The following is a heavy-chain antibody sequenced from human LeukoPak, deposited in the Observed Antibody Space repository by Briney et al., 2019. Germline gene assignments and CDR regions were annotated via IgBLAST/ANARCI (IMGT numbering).Heavy chain of an antibody. J-gene: IGHJ6*03. D-gene: IGHD3-3*01. Sequence: ASVKVSCKASGYTFTSYGISWVRQAPGQGLEWMGWISAYNGNTNYAQKLQGRVTMTTDTSTSTAYMELRSLRSDDTAVYCCARVVDDFWSGYFRYYYYYYMDVWGKGTTVTVSS. CDR2: ISAYNGNT. CDR1: GYTFTSYG. CDR3: ARVVDDFWSGYFRYYYYYYMDV. V-gene: IGHV1-18*01.